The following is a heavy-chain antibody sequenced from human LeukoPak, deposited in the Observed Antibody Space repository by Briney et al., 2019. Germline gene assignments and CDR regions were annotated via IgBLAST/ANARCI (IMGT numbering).Heavy chain of an antibody. J-gene: IGHJ6*02. CDR1: GGSISSYY. CDR3: ARAFDV. V-gene: IGHV4-59*08. Sequence: PSETLSLTCTVSGGSISSYYWSWIRQPPGKGLEWIGYIHYSGSTSYNPSLKSRVTISLDTSKIQFSLKLTSVTAADTAVCYCARAFDVWGQGTTVTVSS. CDR2: IHYSGST.